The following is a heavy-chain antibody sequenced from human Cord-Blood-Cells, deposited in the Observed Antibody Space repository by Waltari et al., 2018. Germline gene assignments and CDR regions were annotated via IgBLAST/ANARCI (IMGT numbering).Heavy chain of an antibody. J-gene: IGHJ4*02. CDR1: GFTFSSYA. CDR3: ARSLGSSVVGLGN. D-gene: IGHD3-10*01. V-gene: IGHV3-30-3*01. CDR2: ISYDGSNK. Sequence: QVQLVESGGGVVQPGRSLRLSCAASGFTFSSYAMHWVRGAPGKGVEWVAVISYDGSNKDYADSVKGRFTISRDNSKNTLYLQMNSLRAEDTAVYYCARSLGSSVVGLGNWGQGTLVTVSS.